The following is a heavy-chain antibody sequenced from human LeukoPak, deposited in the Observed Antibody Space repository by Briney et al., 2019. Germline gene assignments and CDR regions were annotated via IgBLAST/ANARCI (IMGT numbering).Heavy chain of an antibody. CDR1: GFTFSSYE. CDR3: ARVVGYALDY. V-gene: IGHV3-48*03. J-gene: IGHJ4*02. D-gene: IGHD2-2*01. CDR2: ISRSGRTT. Sequence: GGSLRLSCAASGFTFSSYEMTWVRQAPGKGLEWVLHISRSGRTTYYADSVKGRFSISRDNAKNSLNLHVNSLSADDTAVYYCARVVGYALDYWGQGTLVTVSS.